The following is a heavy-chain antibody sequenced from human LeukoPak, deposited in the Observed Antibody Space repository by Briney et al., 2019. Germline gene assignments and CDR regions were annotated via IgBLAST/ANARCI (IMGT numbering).Heavy chain of an antibody. V-gene: IGHV3-23*01. Sequence: GGSLRLSCAASGFNFSSYAMSWVRQAPGKGLEWVSAISGSGGSTYYADSVKGRFTISRDNSKNTLYLQMNSLRAEDTAVYYCAKQGSSWSYYYYYYMDVWGKGTTVTVSS. J-gene: IGHJ6*03. CDR1: GFNFSSYA. CDR3: AKQGSSWSYYYYYYMDV. D-gene: IGHD6-13*01. CDR2: ISGSGGST.